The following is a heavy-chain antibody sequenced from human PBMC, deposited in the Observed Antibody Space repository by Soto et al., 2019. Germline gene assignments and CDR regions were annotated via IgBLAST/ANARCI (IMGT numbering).Heavy chain of an antibody. J-gene: IGHJ4*02. CDR3: ARFPLPKYHYDSSGHIATFDY. D-gene: IGHD3-22*01. Sequence: GASVKVSCKASGGTFSSYAISWVRQAPGQGLEWMGGIIPIFGTANYAQKFQGRVTITADESTSTAYMELSSLRSEDTAVYYCARFPLPKYHYDSSGHIATFDYWGQGTLVTVYS. CDR2: IIPIFGTA. CDR1: GGTFSSYA. V-gene: IGHV1-69*13.